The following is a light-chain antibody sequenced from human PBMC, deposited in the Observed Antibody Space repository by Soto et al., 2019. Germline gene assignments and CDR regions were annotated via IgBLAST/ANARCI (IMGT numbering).Light chain of an antibody. J-gene: IGLJ2*01. CDR3: CSYAHGTPSGTVV. V-gene: IGLV2-23*01. CDR2: EGT. Sequence: QSALTQPASVSGSPGQSITISCTGTSSDVGSYNLVSWYQQNPGKAPKLMIYEGTKRPSGVSDRFSGSKSGNTASMTISGAQAEDGADYYWCSYAHGTPSGTVVFGGGTQL. CDR1: SSDVGSYNL.